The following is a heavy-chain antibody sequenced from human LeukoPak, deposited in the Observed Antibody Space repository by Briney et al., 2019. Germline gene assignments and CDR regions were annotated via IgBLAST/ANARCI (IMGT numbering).Heavy chain of an antibody. V-gene: IGHV3-30-3*01. D-gene: IGHD6-6*01. CDR3: ARARADIAARVYFDY. CDR2: ISYDGSNK. CDR1: GFTFSSYA. Sequence: GRSLRLSCAASGFTFSSYAMHWVRQAPGKGLEWVAVISYDGSNKYYADSVKGRFTISRDNSKNTLYLQMNSLRAEDTAAYYCARARADIAARVYFDYWGQGTLVTVSS. J-gene: IGHJ4*02.